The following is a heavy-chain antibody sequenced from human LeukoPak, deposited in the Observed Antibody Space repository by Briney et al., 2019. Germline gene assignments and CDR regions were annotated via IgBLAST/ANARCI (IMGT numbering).Heavy chain of an antibody. CDR2: ISYDGSNK. V-gene: IGHV3-30*04. CDR1: GFIFNKYA. J-gene: IGHJ6*02. D-gene: IGHD2-2*01. Sequence: PGGSLRLSCTASGFIFNKYAMHWVRQAPGKGLEWVAVISYDGSNKYYADSVKGRFTISRDNSKNTLYLQMNSLRAEDTAVYYCAKSGRYCSSTSCYGMDVWGQGTTVTVSS. CDR3: AKSGRYCSSTSCYGMDV.